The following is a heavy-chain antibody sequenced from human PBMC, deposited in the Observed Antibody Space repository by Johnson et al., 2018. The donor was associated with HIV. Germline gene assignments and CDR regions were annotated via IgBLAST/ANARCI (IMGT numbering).Heavy chain of an antibody. CDR3: ARDFVAFGECTAFDI. CDR2: INWNGGSK. J-gene: IGHJ3*02. V-gene: IGHV3-20*04. CDR1: GFMVADYG. D-gene: IGHD3-10*01. Sequence: VQLVESGGGLVQPGGSLRLSCAVSGFMVADYGMSWVRQVPGKGLEWVSGINWNGGSKGHADSAKGRFTISRDNARNSLYLQMNRLRPEDTALYYCARDFVAFGECTAFDIWGQGTRVTVSS.